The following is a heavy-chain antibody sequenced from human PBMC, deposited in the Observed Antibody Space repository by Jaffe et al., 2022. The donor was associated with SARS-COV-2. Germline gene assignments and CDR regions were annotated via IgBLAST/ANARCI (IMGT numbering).Heavy chain of an antibody. CDR1: GFTFSSYS. CDR3: ARDSALTMVRGVIDY. Sequence: EVQLVESGGGLVKPGGSLRLSCAASGFTFSSYSMNWVRQAPGKGLEWVSSISSSSSYIYYADSVKGRFTISRDNAKNSLYLQMNSLRAEDTAVYYCARDSALTMVRGVIDYWGQGTLVTVSS. J-gene: IGHJ4*02. CDR2: ISSSSSYI. V-gene: IGHV3-21*01. D-gene: IGHD3-10*01.